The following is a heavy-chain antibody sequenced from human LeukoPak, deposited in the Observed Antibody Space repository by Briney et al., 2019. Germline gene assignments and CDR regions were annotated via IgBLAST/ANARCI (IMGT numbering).Heavy chain of an antibody. CDR1: GDSVSSNSAA. D-gene: IGHD6-25*01. CDR2: TYYRSKWYN. J-gene: IGHJ4*02. V-gene: IGHV6-1*01. CDR3: ARDLSGRAWEGFDY. Sequence: SQTLSLTCAISGDSVSSNSAAWNWIRQSPSRRLEWLGRTYYRSKWYNDYAVSVKSRIPINPDTSKNQVSLHLNSVTPEDTAVYYCARDLSGRAWEGFDYWGQGTLVTVSS.